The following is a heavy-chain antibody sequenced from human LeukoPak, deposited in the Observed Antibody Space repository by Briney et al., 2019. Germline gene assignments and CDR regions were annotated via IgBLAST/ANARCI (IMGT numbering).Heavy chain of an antibody. CDR1: GYTFTDYY. Sequence: ASVKVSCKASGYTFTDYYMHWVRQAPGQGLEWMGWIDPNSGGTTYAQNFEGRVTMTRDTSISTAYMELSRVRSDDTAVYYCARGSVLTTLDYWGQGTLVTVSS. CDR3: ARGSVLTTLDY. D-gene: IGHD3-16*01. CDR2: IDPNSGGT. J-gene: IGHJ4*02. V-gene: IGHV1-2*02.